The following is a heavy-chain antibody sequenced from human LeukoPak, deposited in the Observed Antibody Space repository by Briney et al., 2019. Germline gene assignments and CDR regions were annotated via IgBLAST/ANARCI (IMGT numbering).Heavy chain of an antibody. V-gene: IGHV1-69*04. J-gene: IGHJ4*02. D-gene: IGHD2-2*01. CDR1: GYTFTGYY. CDR3: ARDRPVPYCSSTSCYSFAFDY. CDR2: IIPILGIA. Sequence: SVKVSCKASGYTFTGYYMHWVRQAPGQGLEWMGRIIPILGIANYAQKFQGRVTITAHKSTSPAYMELSSLRSEDTAVYYCARDRPVPYCSSTSCYSFAFDYWGQGTLVTVSS.